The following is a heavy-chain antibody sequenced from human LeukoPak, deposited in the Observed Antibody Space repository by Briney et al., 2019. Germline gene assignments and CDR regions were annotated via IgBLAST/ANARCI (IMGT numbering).Heavy chain of an antibody. V-gene: IGHV3-23*01. CDR3: AKDHSPYYYYYMDV. CDR1: GFTFSSYA. J-gene: IGHJ6*03. CDR2: ISGSGGST. Sequence: GGSLRLSCAASGFTFSSYAMSWVRQAPGKGLEWVSAISGSGGSTYYADSVKGRFTISRDNSKNTLYLQMNSLRAEDTAVYYCAKDHSPYYYYYMDVWGKGTTVTVSS.